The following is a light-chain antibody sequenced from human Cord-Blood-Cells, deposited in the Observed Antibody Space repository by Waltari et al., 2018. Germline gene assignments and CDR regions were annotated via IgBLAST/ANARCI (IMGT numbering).Light chain of an antibody. CDR3: QQLNSYPLP. CDR1: QGISSY. V-gene: IGKV1-9*01. J-gene: IGKJ4*01. Sequence: DIQLTQSPSFLSASVGDRVTITCRASQGISSYLAWYQQKPGKAPKLLIYAASTLQSGVPSRFSGSGSRTEFTLTISSLQPEDFATYYCQQLNSYPLPFGGGTKVEIK. CDR2: AAS.